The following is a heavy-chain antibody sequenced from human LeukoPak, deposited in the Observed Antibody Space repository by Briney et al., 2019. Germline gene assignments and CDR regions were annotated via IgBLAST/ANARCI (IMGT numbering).Heavy chain of an antibody. V-gene: IGHV3-30*18. CDR3: AKVGVKVDIVATITCTIDY. Sequence: GGSLRLSCAASGFTFSSYGMHWVRQAPGKGLEWVAVISYDGSNKYYADSVKGRFTISRDNSKSTLYLQMNSLRAEDTAVYYCAKVGVKVDIVATITCTIDYWGQGTLVTVSS. CDR1: GFTFSSYG. CDR2: ISYDGSNK. D-gene: IGHD5-12*01. J-gene: IGHJ4*02.